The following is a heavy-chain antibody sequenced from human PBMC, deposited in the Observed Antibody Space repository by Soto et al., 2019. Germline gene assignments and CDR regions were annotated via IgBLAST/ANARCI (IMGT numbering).Heavy chain of an antibody. J-gene: IGHJ5*02. Sequence: QVPLVQSGAEVKKPGSSVKVSCKASGGTFSSYAISWVRQAPGQGLEWMGGIIPIFGTANYAQKFQGRVTITADESTSTAYMELSSLRSEDTAVYYCAMGGIAAAGNTGWFDPWGQGTLVTVSS. V-gene: IGHV1-69*01. CDR2: IIPIFGTA. CDR3: AMGGIAAAGNTGWFDP. D-gene: IGHD6-13*01. CDR1: GGTFSSYA.